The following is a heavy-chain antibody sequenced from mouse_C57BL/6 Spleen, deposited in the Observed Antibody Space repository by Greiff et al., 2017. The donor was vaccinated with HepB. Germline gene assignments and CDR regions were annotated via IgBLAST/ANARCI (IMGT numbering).Heavy chain of an antibody. J-gene: IGHJ3*01. CDR1: GFNIKDYY. D-gene: IGHD2-4*01. CDR2: IDPEDGET. CDR3: ATYYDYDVGFAY. Sequence: VHVKQSGAELVKPGASVKLSCTASGFNIKDYYMHWVKQRTEQGLEWIGRIDPEDGETKYAPKFQGKATITADTSSNTAYLQLSSLTSEDTAVYYCATYYDYDVGFAYWGQGTLVTVSA. V-gene: IGHV14-2*01.